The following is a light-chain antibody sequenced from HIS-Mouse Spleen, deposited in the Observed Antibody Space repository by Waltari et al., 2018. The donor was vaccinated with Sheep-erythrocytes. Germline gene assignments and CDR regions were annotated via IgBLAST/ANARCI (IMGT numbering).Light chain of an antibody. CDR2: AAS. CDR1: QGISSY. J-gene: IGKJ4*01. V-gene: IGKV1D-8*02. CDR3: QQYYSFPLT. Sequence: AIWMTQSPSLLSASTGDRVTISCRIRQGISSYLAWYQQQPGKAPELLIYAASTLQSGVPSRFSGSGSGTDFTLTISCLQSEDFATYYCQQYYSFPLTFGGGTKVEIK.